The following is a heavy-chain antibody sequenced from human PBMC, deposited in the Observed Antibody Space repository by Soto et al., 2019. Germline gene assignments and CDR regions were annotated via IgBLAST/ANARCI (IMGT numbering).Heavy chain of an antibody. CDR2: IYSGGST. V-gene: IGHV3-66*01. J-gene: IGHJ4*02. CDR3: AKDAGHCSGGSCSTFDY. CDR1: GINFKYYN. D-gene: IGHD2-15*01. Sequence: WGALRSSFAGFGINFKYYNISRIPPAPGKGLEWVSVIYSGGSTYYADSVKGRFTISRDNSKNTLYLQMNSLRAEDTAVYYCAKDAGHCSGGSCSTFDYWGPGTLVTVSS.